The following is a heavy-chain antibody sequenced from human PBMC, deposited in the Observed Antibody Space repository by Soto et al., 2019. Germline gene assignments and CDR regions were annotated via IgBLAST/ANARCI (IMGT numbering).Heavy chain of an antibody. Sequence: GGSLRLSCAASGFTFSDYAMSWVRQAPGKGLEWVSAISGNGDATYYADSVKGRVTISRDNFKNTLFLQMNSLRAEDTAVYYCAIPSGLTVTGPDYWGQGTLVTVSS. D-gene: IGHD6-19*01. CDR3: AIPSGLTVTGPDY. CDR2: ISGNGDAT. CDR1: GFTFSDYA. J-gene: IGHJ4*02. V-gene: IGHV3-23*01.